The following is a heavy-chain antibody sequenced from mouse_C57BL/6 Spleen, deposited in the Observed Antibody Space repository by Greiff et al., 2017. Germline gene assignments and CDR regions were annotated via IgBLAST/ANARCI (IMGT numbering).Heavy chain of an antibody. J-gene: IGHJ2*01. V-gene: IGHV1-50*01. CDR2: IDPSTSYT. CDR1: GYTFTSYW. D-gene: IGHD1-1*01. CDR3: ARGGVVATVDY. Sequence: QVQLQQPGAELVKPGASVKLSCKASGYTFTSYWMQWVKQRPGQGLEWIGEIDPSTSYTNYNQKFKGKATLTVDTSSSTAYMQLSSLTSEDSAVYYCARGGVVATVDYWGQGTTLTVSS.